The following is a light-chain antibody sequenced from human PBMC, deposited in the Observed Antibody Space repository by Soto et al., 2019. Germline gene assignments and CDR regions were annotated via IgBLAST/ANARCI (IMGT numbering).Light chain of an antibody. CDR1: SSDVGGYNY. V-gene: IGLV2-14*01. CDR3: RSYTSSSPYV. Sequence: QSALTQPASVSGSPGQSITISCTGTSSDVGGYNYVSWYQQHPGKAPKLMIYEVSNRPSGVSNRFSGSKSGNTASLTISGLQAEDGADYYCRSYTSSSPYVFGTGTKLTVL. CDR2: EVS. J-gene: IGLJ1*01.